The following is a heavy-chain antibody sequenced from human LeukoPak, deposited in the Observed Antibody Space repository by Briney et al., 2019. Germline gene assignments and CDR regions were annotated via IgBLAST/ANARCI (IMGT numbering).Heavy chain of an antibody. CDR2: ISSSSSYI. Sequence: PGGSLRLSCAASGFTFSSYSRNWVRQAPGKGLEWVSSISSSSSYIYYADSVKGRFTISRDNAKNSVYLQMNSLRAEDTAVYYCARDFSDVRGNIFDSWGQGTLVTVSS. D-gene: IGHD3-10*02. V-gene: IGHV3-21*01. CDR3: ARDFSDVRGNIFDS. CDR1: GFTFSSYS. J-gene: IGHJ4*02.